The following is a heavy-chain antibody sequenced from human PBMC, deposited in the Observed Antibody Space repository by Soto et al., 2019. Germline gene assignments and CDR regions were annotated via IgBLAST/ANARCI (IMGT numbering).Heavy chain of an antibody. Sequence: EVHLVESGGGLVQPGGSLRLSCAASGFTVSSDYMSWVRQAPGKGLQWVSVIYSGGSTYYADSVKGRFTISRDNSKNTLFLQMNSLRAEDTAVYYCARAPRYCSGGSCPIDAFDAWGQGTMVTVSS. CDR3: ARAPRYCSGGSCPIDAFDA. D-gene: IGHD2-15*01. CDR2: IYSGGST. V-gene: IGHV3-66*01. CDR1: GFTVSSDY. J-gene: IGHJ3*01.